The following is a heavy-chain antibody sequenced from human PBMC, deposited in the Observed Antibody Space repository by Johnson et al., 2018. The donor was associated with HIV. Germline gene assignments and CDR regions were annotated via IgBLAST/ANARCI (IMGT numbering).Heavy chain of an antibody. CDR3: ARGGLGFQNIHDPLDI. CDR1: GFTFDTYG. Sequence: VQLVESGGGVVRPGRSLRLSCAASGFTFDTYGMHWVRQAPGKGLEWVAVIWYDGSNKYYADSVKGRFTISRDNAKNSLYLQMNSLRAEDTALYYCARGGLGFQNIHDPLDIWGQGTMVTVSS. D-gene: IGHD1/OR15-1a*01. J-gene: IGHJ3*02. CDR2: IWYDGSNK. V-gene: IGHV3-33*01.